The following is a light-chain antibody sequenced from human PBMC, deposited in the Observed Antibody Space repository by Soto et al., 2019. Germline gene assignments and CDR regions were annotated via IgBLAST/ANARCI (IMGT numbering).Light chain of an antibody. CDR2: GAS. CDR1: QSVSSN. Sequence: EIVMTQSPATLSVSPGERATLSCRASQSVSSNLAWYQQKPGQAPRLLIYGASTRATGIPARFSGSGSGTALTLTISSLQSEDFAVYYCQQYNNWGTFGQGTKVEIK. J-gene: IGKJ1*01. V-gene: IGKV3-15*01. CDR3: QQYNNWGT.